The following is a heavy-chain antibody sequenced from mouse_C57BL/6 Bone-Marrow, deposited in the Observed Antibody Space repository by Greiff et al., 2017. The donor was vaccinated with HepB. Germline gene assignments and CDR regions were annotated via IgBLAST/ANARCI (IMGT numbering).Heavy chain of an antibody. D-gene: IGHD2-4*01. Sequence: EVQLVESGGGLVQPGGSLSLSCAASGFTFTDYYMSWVRQPPGKALEWLGFIRNKANGYTTEYSVSLKGRFTISRDNSQSILYLQMNALRAEDSATYYCARYIYYDYPAWFAYWGQGTLVTVSA. CDR2: IRNKANGYTT. J-gene: IGHJ3*01. CDR1: GFTFTDYY. V-gene: IGHV7-3*01. CDR3: ARYIYYDYPAWFAY.